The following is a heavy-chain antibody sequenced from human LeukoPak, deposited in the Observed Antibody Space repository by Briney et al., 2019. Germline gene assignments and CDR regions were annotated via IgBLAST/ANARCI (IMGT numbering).Heavy chain of an antibody. Sequence: SETLSLTCAVYGGSCSGYYWTWIRQPAEKGLEWIGRIYSSGSTNYNPSLKSRVTISVDTSKNQFSLKVSSVTAADTAVYYCARQVVAAATTFDYWGQGTLVTVSS. D-gene: IGHD2-15*01. CDR1: GGSCSGYY. J-gene: IGHJ4*02. CDR3: ARQVVAAATTFDY. V-gene: IGHV4-59*10. CDR2: IYSSGST.